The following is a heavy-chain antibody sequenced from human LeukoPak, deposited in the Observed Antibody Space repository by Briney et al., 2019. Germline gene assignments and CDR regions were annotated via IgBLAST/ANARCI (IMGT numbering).Heavy chain of an antibody. Sequence: PGGSLRLPCAASGFSFSYYWMHWVRQGSGKGPVWVSRIIGDGTRTDYADSVKGRFTISRDNAKSTLYLQMNSLTVEDTAVYYCLRVDDTNGHNWFDPWGQGTLVTVSS. CDR1: GFSFSYYW. J-gene: IGHJ5*02. V-gene: IGHV3-74*01. D-gene: IGHD2-8*01. CDR3: LRVDDTNGHNWFDP. CDR2: IIGDGTRT.